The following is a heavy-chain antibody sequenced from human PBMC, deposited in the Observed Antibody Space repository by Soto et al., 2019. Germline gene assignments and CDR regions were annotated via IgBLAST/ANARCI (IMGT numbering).Heavy chain of an antibody. D-gene: IGHD2-8*02. V-gene: IGHV4-34*01. CDR3: ARDKITGLFDY. J-gene: IGHJ4*02. Sequence: SETLSLTCTVSGGSISGYYWTWIRQPPGTGLEWIGEINHSGSTNYNLSLKSRVTISVDTSKNQFSLKLTSVTAADTAVYYCARDKITGLFDYWGQGTLVTVSS. CDR1: GGSISGYY. CDR2: INHSGST.